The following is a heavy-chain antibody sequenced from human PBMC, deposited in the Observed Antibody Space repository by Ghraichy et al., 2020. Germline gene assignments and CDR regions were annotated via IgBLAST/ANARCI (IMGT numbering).Heavy chain of an antibody. D-gene: IGHD3-3*02. CDR2: ISSSGSTI. CDR3: ARDSTYYYYYGMDV. V-gene: IGHV3-11*01. CDR1: GFTFSDYY. J-gene: IGHJ6*02. Sequence: GGSLRLSCAASGFTFSDYYMSWIRQAPGKGLEWVSYISSSGSTIYYADSVKGRFTISRDNAKNSLYLQMNSLRAEDTAVYYCARDSTYYYYYGMDVWGQGTMVTVSS.